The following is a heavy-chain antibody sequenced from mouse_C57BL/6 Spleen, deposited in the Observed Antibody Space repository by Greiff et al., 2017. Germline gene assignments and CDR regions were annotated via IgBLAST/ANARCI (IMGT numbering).Heavy chain of an antibody. CDR1: GYTFTTYP. V-gene: IGHV1-47*01. CDR2: FHPYNDDT. J-gene: IGHJ4*01. D-gene: IGHD1-1*01. CDR3: ARRGSSYGYYAMDY. Sequence: VQLVESGAELVKPGASVKMSCKASGYTFTTYPIEWMKQNHGKSLEWIGNFHPYNDDTKYNEKFKGKATLTVEKSSSTVYLELSRLTSDDSAVYYCARRGSSYGYYAMDYWGQGTSVTVSS.